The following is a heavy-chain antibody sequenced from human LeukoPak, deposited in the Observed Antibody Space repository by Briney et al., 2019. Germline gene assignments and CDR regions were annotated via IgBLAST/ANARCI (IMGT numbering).Heavy chain of an antibody. CDR1: GYTFTGYY. Sequence: ASVKVSCKASGYTFTGYYMHWVRQAPGQGLEWMGWINPNSGGTNYAQKLQGRVTMTTDTSTSTAYMELRSLRSDDTAVYYCARVPSYYDFWSGYYSQYYFDYWGQGTLVTVSS. V-gene: IGHV1-2*02. CDR2: INPNSGGT. J-gene: IGHJ4*02. CDR3: ARVPSYYDFWSGYYSQYYFDY. D-gene: IGHD3-3*01.